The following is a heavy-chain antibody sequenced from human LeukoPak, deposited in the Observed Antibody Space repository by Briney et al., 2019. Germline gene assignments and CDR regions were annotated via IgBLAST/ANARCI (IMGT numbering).Heavy chain of an antibody. CDR1: GFTIIKYW. CDR2: INQGGSEK. V-gene: IGHV3-7*01. D-gene: IGHD3-22*01. Sequence: GGSLRLSCAASGFTIIKYWMSWVRQAPGRGLEWVANINQGGSEKDYVDSVKGRFTISRDNAKNSLFLQMNSLRAEDTALYYCVPHYFDSSGYYHGYWGQGTLVTVSS. J-gene: IGHJ4*02. CDR3: VPHYFDSSGYYHGY.